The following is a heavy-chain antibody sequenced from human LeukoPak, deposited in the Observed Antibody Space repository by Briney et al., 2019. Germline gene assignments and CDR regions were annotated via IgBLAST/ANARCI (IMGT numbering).Heavy chain of an antibody. D-gene: IGHD5-24*01. Sequence: KPSETLSLTCSVSGASITSSGYYWGWIRQPPGKGLEWIGSFAYSGSYYNPSLKSRVTISVDTTKNQFSLKLTSVTAADTAVYFCARADGYNLNYWGQGTLVTVSS. V-gene: IGHV4-39*01. J-gene: IGHJ4*02. CDR1: GASITSSGYY. CDR2: FAYSGS. CDR3: ARADGYNLNY.